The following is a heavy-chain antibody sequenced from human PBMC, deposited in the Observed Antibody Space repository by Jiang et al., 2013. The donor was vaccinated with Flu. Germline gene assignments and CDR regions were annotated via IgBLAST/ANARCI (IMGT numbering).Heavy chain of an antibody. Sequence: GSGLVKPSETLSLTCTVPGGSVDTFYWTWIRQSPEKGLEWIGNIYYTGSTNYNPSLQSRVDMLLDTSRNQFSLILSSVTAADTAVYYCAGRYSGSFDVWGQGTTVIVSA. CDR1: GGSVDTFY. J-gene: IGHJ3*01. CDR3: AGRYSGSFDV. V-gene: IGHV4-59*08. CDR2: IYYTGST. D-gene: IGHD1-26*01.